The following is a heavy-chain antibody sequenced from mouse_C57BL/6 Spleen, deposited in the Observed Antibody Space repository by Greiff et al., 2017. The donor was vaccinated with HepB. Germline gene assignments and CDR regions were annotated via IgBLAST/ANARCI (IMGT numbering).Heavy chain of an antibody. CDR3: ARDDWDDY. V-gene: IGHV5-4*01. Sequence: EVNVVESGGGLVKPGGSLKLSCAASGFTFSSYAMSWVRQTPEKRLAWVATISDGGSYTYYPDNVKGRFTISRDNAKNNLYLQMSHLKSEDTAMYYFARDDWDDYWVQGTTLTVSS. CDR1: GFTFSSYA. J-gene: IGHJ2*01. D-gene: IGHD4-1*01. CDR2: ISDGGSYT.